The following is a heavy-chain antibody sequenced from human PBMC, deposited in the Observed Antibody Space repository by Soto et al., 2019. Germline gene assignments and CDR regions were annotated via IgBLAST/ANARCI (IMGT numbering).Heavy chain of an antibody. D-gene: IGHD3-3*01. CDR3: APFGVLIYPGP. CDR1: GFVVSGGG. V-gene: IGHV3-74*01. CDR2: IGSNGTST. Sequence: GGSVRLSGAASGFVVSGGGMIWVRQAPGKGLEWVSSIGSNGTSTNYADSVKGRFTITRDNAKNTLYLQMDSLRTEDTAVYYCAPFGVLIYPGPWGQGALVTVSS. J-gene: IGHJ5*02.